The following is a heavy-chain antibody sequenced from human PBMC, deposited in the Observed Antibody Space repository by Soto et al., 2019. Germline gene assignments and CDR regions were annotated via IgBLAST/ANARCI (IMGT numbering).Heavy chain of an antibody. CDR3: ARGGDIVVVPAAIGWFDP. CDR2: INPSGGST. J-gene: IGHJ5*02. V-gene: IGHV1-46*01. CDR1: GYTFTSYY. Sequence: QVQLVQSGAEVKKPGASVKVSCKASGYTFTSYYMHWVRQAPGQGLEWMGIINPSGGSTSYAQKFQGRVTMTRDTSISTVYMELSSLRSEDTAVYYCARGGDIVVVPAAIGWFDPWGQGTLVTVSS. D-gene: IGHD2-2*01.